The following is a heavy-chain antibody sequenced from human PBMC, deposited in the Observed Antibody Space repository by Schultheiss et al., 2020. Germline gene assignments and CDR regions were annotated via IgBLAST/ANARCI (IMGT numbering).Heavy chain of an antibody. J-gene: IGHJ6*03. CDR2: IIPIFGTA. CDR1: GGTFSSYA. V-gene: IGHV1-69*05. CDR3: AREDYDFWSGYYSFYYYYMDV. Sequence: SVKVSCKASGGTFSSYAISWVRQALGQGLEWMGGIIPIFGTANYAQKFQGRVTMTRDTSISTAYMELSRLRSDDTAVYYCAREDYDFWSGYYSFYYYYMDVWGKGTTVTVSS. D-gene: IGHD3-3*01.